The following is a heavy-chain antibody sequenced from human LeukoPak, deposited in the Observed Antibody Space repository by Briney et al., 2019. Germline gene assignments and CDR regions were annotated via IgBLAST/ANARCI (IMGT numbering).Heavy chain of an antibody. CDR3: AKENPVGGTNYFDY. Sequence: GGSLRLSCAASGFTFSNYWMNWVRQVPGKGLEWVANIKQDGSEKHYMDSVKGRFTTSRDNAKNSLYLQMNSLRAEDTAVYYCAKENPVGGTNYFDYWGQGTLVTVSS. CDR1: GFTFSNYW. D-gene: IGHD1-26*01. V-gene: IGHV3-7*03. CDR2: IKQDGSEK. J-gene: IGHJ4*02.